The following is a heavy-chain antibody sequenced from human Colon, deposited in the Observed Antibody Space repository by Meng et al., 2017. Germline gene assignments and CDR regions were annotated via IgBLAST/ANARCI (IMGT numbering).Heavy chain of an antibody. CDR1: GGSFSGYY. V-gene: IGHV4-34*01. CDR3: ARGRYSGYLP. J-gene: IGHJ5*02. Sequence: QLWVAQGGAGLLKPSATLALTCAVYGGSFSGYYWSRSRQPPGKGLEWIGEINHSGSTNYNASLKSRVTISVDTSKNQFSLMLSSVTAADTAVYYCARGRYSGYLPWGQGTLVTVSS. D-gene: IGHD5-12*01. CDR2: INHSGST.